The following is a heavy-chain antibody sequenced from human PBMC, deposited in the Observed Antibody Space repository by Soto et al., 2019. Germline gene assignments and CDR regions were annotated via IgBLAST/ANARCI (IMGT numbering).Heavy chain of an antibody. V-gene: IGHV1-46*03. CDR3: AREEEYYYDSSGYYAY. CDR2: INPSGGST. CDR1: GDTFTSYY. D-gene: IGHD3-22*01. J-gene: IGHJ4*02. Sequence: ASVKLSCKASGDTFTSYYMHWVRQAPGQGLEWMGIINPSGGSTSYAQKFQGRVTMTRDTSTSTVYMELSSLRSEDTAVYYCAREEEYYYDSSGYYAYWGQGTLVTVSS.